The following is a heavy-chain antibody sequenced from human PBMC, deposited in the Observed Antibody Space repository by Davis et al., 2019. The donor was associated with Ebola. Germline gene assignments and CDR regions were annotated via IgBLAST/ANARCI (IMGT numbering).Heavy chain of an antibody. CDR3: AKRVEYSSSFAYFDY. CDR2: VDDSGGGT. J-gene: IGHJ4*02. V-gene: IGHV3-53*01. Sequence: GESLKISCAASGFTVSSNYMSWVRQAPGKGLEWVASVDDSGGGTYYAVSVKGRFTVSRDNSKNTLYVQLNSLRSEDTAVYYCAKRVEYSSSFAYFDYWGQGALVTVSS. D-gene: IGHD6-6*01. CDR1: GFTVSSNY.